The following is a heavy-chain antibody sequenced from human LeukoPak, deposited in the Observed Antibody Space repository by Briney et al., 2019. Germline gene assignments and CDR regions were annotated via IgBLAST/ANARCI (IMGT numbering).Heavy chain of an antibody. V-gene: IGHV3-7*03. J-gene: IGHJ4*02. D-gene: IGHD5-18*01. CDR2: IKQDGSEK. Sequence: GGSLRLSCAASGFTFSSYWMSWVRQAPGKGLEWVANIKQDGSEKYYVDSVKGRFTISRDNAKNSLYLQMNSLRAEDTALYFCAKDFTAVFRGGDFWGQGTLVTVSS. CDR1: GFTFSSYW. CDR3: AKDFTAVFRGGDF.